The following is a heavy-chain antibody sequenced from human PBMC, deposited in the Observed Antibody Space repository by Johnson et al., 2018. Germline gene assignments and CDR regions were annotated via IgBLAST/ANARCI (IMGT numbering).Heavy chain of an antibody. Sequence: VQLVESGGVVVQPGGSLRLSCAASGFTFDDYTMHWVRQAPGKGLEWVSLISWDGGSTHYADSVKGRFTISRDNSKNSLYLQMNSLRTEDTALYYCAKDSFCSTTRCSSYYYGMDVWVQGTTVTVSS. D-gene: IGHD2-2*01. J-gene: IGHJ6*02. CDR1: GFTFDDYT. CDR3: AKDSFCSTTRCSSYYYGMDV. CDR2: ISWDGGST. V-gene: IGHV3-43*01.